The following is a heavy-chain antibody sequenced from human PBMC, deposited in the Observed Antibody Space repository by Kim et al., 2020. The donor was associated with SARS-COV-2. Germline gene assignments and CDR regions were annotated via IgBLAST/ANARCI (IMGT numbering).Heavy chain of an antibody. Sequence: SETLSLTCTVSGGSISSYYWSWIRQPPGKGLEWIGYIYYSGSTNYNPSLKSRVTISVETSKNQFSLKLSSVTAADTAVYYCARMSGLLWFGELLYNYYYGRDVWGQGTTVTVSS. J-gene: IGHJ6*02. CDR1: GGSISSYY. V-gene: IGHV4-59*08. CDR2: IYYSGST. CDR3: ARMSGLLWFGELLYNYYYGRDV. D-gene: IGHD3-10*01.